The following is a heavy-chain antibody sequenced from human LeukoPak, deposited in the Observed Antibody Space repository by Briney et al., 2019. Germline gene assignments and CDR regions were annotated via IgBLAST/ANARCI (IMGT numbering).Heavy chain of an antibody. J-gene: IGHJ4*02. CDR1: GFTVSSNY. V-gene: IGHV3-53*01. Sequence: GGSLRLSCAASGFTVSSNYMSWVRQAPGKGLEWVSVIYSGGSTYYVDSVKGRFTISRDNSKNTLYLQMNSLRAEDTAVYYCARDDAVAGHFDYWGQGTLVTVSS. CDR3: ARDDAVAGHFDY. CDR2: IYSGGST. D-gene: IGHD6-19*01.